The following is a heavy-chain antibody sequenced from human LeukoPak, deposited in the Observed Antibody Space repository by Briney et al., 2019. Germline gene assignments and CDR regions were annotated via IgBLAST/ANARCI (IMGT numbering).Heavy chain of an antibody. D-gene: IGHD1-26*01. V-gene: IGHV3-23*01. CDR2: ISGSGGST. J-gene: IGHJ1*01. CDR3: AKDPLGASSFVYFHY. Sequence: GGSLRLSCAASGFTFSSYAMSWVRQAPGKGLEWVSAISGSGGSTYYADSVKGRLTISRDNSKNTLYLQINSLSAEDTAVYYCAKDPLGASSFVYFHYWGQGALVTVSS. CDR1: GFTFSSYA.